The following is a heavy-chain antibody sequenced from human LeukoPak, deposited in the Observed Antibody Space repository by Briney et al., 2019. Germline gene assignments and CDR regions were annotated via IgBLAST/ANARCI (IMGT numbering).Heavy chain of an antibody. Sequence: ASVKVSCKASGYTFTSYDINWLRPATGQGLEWMGWMNPNSGNTGYAQKFQGRVTMTRNTSISTAYMELSSLRSEDTAVYYCARRFSDDSSGSRDYWGQGTLVTVSS. J-gene: IGHJ4*02. CDR1: GYTFTSYD. D-gene: IGHD3-22*01. CDR2: MNPNSGNT. CDR3: ARRFSDDSSGSRDY. V-gene: IGHV1-8*01.